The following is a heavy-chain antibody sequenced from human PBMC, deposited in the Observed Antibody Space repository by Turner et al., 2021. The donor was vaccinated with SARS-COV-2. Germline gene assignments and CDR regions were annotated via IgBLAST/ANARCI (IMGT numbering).Heavy chain of an antibody. J-gene: IGHJ6*02. V-gene: IGHV1-2*02. Sequence: QVQLVQSGAEVKKPGASVKVSCKASGYTFNGYYMHWVRQAPGQGLEWMGWINPNSCGTNYAQKFQGRVTMTRDTSISTAYLELSRLRSDDTAVYYCARGASVTPDRYYYYYFGMDVWGQGTTVTVSS. CDR1: GYTFNGYY. CDR2: INPNSCGT. D-gene: IGHD4-17*01. CDR3: ARGASVTPDRYYYYYFGMDV.